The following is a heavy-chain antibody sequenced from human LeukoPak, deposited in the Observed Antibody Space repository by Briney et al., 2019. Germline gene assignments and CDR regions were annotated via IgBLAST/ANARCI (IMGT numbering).Heavy chain of an antibody. Sequence: GGSLRLSCAASGFTFSSYAMHWVRQAPGKGLERVAVISYDGSNKYYADSVKGRFTISRDNSKNTLYLQMNSLRAEDTAVYYCARVRDIVAAAGSLDYWGQGTLVTVSS. CDR3: ARVRDIVAAAGSLDY. CDR1: GFTFSSYA. CDR2: ISYDGSNK. D-gene: IGHD6-13*01. V-gene: IGHV3-30-3*01. J-gene: IGHJ4*02.